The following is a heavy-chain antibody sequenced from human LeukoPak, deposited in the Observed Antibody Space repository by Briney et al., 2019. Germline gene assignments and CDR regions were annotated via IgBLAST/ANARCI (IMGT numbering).Heavy chain of an antibody. CDR2: IYYSGST. D-gene: IGHD2-21*02. CDR3: ARFVVVTAISQTNWFDP. CDR1: GGSISSSSYY. V-gene: IGHV4-39*07. J-gene: IGHJ5*02. Sequence: SQTLSLTCTVSGGSISSSSYYWGWIRQPPGKGLEWIGSIYYSGSTYYNPSLKSRVTISVDTSKNQFSLKLSSVTAADTAVYYCARFVVVTAISQTNWFDPWGQGTLVTVSS.